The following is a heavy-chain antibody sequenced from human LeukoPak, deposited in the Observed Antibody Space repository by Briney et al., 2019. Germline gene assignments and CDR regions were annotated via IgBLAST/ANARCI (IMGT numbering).Heavy chain of an antibody. Sequence: GGSLRLSCAASGFIVNNYGLVWVRQAPGKGLEWVSAISNDGGGTTYADFVKGRFTISRDNSKNTLFLQMDSLRAGDTALYYCAKGSSGYFFDLWGQGTLVTASS. CDR3: AKGSSGYFFDL. CDR1: GFIVNNYG. J-gene: IGHJ4*02. V-gene: IGHV3-23*01. CDR2: ISNDGGGT. D-gene: IGHD3-22*01.